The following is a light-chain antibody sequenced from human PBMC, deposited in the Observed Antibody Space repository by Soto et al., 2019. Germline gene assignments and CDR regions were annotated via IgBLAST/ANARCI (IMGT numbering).Light chain of an antibody. CDR1: QNVWHAF. V-gene: IGKV3-20*01. Sequence: EIVLTQSPGTLSLSPGETATLSCRASQNVWHAFLAWYQQKPGQAPRLLVYGALNRATGIPDRFSGSGSATDFNLTISRLEPDDFAVYYCQQYGGSSQVSFGQGTRLEIK. CDR2: GAL. CDR3: QQYGGSSQVS. J-gene: IGKJ2*03.